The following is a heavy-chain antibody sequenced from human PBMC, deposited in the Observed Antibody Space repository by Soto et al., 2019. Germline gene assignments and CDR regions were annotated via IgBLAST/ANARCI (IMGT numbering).Heavy chain of an antibody. D-gene: IGHD1-1*01. CDR3: AKDHWHTRNFDN. V-gene: IGHV3-23*01. CDR2: VSAYWGRT. J-gene: IGHJ4*02. Sequence: GGSQRLSCAPSASTFSNYGMSWVRQAPGKGLVWVSAVSAYWGRTRYADSVKGRFSISRDNSQNKLYQQMLSLRADDTAIYYCAKDHWHTRNFDNWGQVTQCTVAS. CDR1: ASTFSNYG.